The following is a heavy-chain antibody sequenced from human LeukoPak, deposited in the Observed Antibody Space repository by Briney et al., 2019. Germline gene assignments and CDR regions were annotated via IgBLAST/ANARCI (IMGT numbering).Heavy chain of an antibody. J-gene: IGHJ4*02. V-gene: IGHV4-59*08. CDR1: NSSISSYY. D-gene: IGHD6-19*01. Sequence: SETLSLTCTVSNSSISSYYWNWIRQTPGKGLEWIGYIYYSGSTNYNPSLKSRVTISVDTSKNQFSLKLSSVTAADTAVYYCARHPSAVAGLDYWGQGTLVTVSS. CDR2: IYYSGST. CDR3: ARHPSAVAGLDY.